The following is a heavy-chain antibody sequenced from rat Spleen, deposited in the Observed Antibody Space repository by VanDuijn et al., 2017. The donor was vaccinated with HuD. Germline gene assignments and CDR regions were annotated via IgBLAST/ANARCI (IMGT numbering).Heavy chain of an antibody. CDR1: GITFSNYA. J-gene: IGHJ2*01. Sequence: EVQLVESGGGLVQPGGTLKLSCAASGITFSNYAMAWVRQAPTKGLEWVATINFDGSSTYYRDSVRGRLSISRDNARSTLYLQIDSLRSEDTATYYCARCFDLWGQGVMGTVSS. CDR3: ARCFDL. CDR2: INFDGSST. V-gene: IGHV5-29*01.